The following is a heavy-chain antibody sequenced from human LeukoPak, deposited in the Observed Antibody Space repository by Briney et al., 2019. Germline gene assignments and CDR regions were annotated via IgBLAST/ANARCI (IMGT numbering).Heavy chain of an antibody. CDR1: GYTFTGYY. V-gene: IGHV1-2*06. J-gene: IGHJ6*03. Sequence: GASVKVSCKASGYTFTGYYMHWVRQAPGQGLEWMGRINPNSGGTNYAQKFQGRVTMTRDTSISTAYMELSRLRSDDTAVYYCARDLYDSSGYAYYYYMDVWGKGTTVTVSS. CDR2: INPNSGGT. D-gene: IGHD3-22*01. CDR3: ARDLYDSSGYAYYYYMDV.